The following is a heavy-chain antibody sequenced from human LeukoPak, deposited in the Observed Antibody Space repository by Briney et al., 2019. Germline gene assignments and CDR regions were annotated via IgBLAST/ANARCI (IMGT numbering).Heavy chain of an antibody. CDR1: GGSISSFY. CDR2: IFYSGNT. J-gene: IGHJ4*02. D-gene: IGHD5-12*01. CDR3: ARGRVGAGDIVATTYYFDF. Sequence: SETLSLTCTVSGGSISSFYWSWIRQPPGKGLEWIGYIFYSGNTNYNPSLKSRVTISPDRSENQFSLKLNSVTAADTAVYYCARGRVGAGDIVATTYYFDFWGQGTLVTVSS. V-gene: IGHV4-59*01.